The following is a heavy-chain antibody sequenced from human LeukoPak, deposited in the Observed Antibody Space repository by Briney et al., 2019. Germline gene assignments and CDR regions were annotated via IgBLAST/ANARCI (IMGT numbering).Heavy chain of an antibody. CDR3: AKGLMVRGVIIYFAH. Sequence: GGSVRLSCAASGFTFSSYSMSWVRQAPGKGLEWVGAISGSGGSTYYADSVKGRFTISRDNSKSTVYLQMNSLRAEQTALYYCAKGLMVRGVIIYFAHWGQGPLVTVSS. V-gene: IGHV3-23*01. CDR2: ISGSGGST. J-gene: IGHJ4*02. D-gene: IGHD3-10*01. CDR1: GFTFSSYS.